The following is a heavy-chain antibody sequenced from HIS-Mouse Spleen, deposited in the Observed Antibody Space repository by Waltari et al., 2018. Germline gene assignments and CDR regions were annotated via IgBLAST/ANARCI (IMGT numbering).Heavy chain of an antibody. D-gene: IGHD1-1*01. CDR2: INSDGSST. J-gene: IGHJ3*02. CDR3: ARDLELDAFDI. CDR1: GFPFSSYW. Sequence: EVQLVESGGGLVQPGGSLRLACAASGFPFSSYWMHWVRQAPGKGLVWVSRINSDGSSTSYADSVKGRFTISRDNAKNTLYLQMNSLRAEDTAVYYCARDLELDAFDIWGQGTMVTVSS. V-gene: IGHV3-74*01.